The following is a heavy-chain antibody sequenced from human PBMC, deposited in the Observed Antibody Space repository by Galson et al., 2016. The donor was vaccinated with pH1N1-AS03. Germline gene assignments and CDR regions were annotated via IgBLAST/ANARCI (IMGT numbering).Heavy chain of an antibody. CDR3: ARRDSSWYSGFDI. J-gene: IGHJ3*02. D-gene: IGHD6-13*01. V-gene: IGHV4-59*08. Sequence: SETLSLTCDVYGSTTSMFYWNWIRHPPGKGLEWIGNSHYSGNSKYTPSLKSRVTISIDTSKYQFSLKLTSVTAADTAVYYCARRDSSWYSGFDIWGQGTMVTVSS. CDR2: SHYSGNS. CDR1: GSTTSMFY.